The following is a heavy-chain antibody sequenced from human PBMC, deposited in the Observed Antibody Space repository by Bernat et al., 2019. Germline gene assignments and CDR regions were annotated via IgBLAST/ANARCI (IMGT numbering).Heavy chain of an antibody. V-gene: IGHV3-11*05. CDR1: GFTFSDYY. Sequence: QVQLVESGGGLVKPGGSLRLSCAASGFTFSDYYMSWIRQAPGKGLDWVSYISSSSSYTNYANSVRGRFIICRDNAKNSLYLKMNSVGAEDTAGDDEGRGTATSAPYMDVWGKGTTVTVSS. J-gene: IGHJ6*03. CDR2: ISSSSSYT. CDR3: GRGTATSAPYMDV. D-gene: IGHD1-14*01.